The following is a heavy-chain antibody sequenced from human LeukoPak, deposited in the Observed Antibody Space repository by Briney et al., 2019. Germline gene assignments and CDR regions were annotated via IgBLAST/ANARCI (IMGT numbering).Heavy chain of an antibody. V-gene: IGHV4-34*01. D-gene: IGHD2-2*01. J-gene: IGHJ6*02. CDR3: ARGRCSSTSCYASYYYGMDV. Sequence: SETLSLTCAVYGGSFSGYYWSGIRQPPGKGLEWIGEINHSGSTNYNPSLKSRVTISVDTSKNQFSLKLSSVTAADTAVYYCARGRCSSTSCYASYYYGMDVWGQGTTVTVSS. CDR1: GGSFSGYY. CDR2: INHSGST.